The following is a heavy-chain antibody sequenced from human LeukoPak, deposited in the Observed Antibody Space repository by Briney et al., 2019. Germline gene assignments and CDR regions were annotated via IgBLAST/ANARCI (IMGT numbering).Heavy chain of an antibody. CDR3: ARLCMAAVDNHYYYMAD. V-gene: IGHV4-59*08. Sequence: SETLSLTWSVSGGSISSSNCSWSRQPPGKGLEWIGYIYYSGSTNYNSSLQSRLTISIETSKNQFSLKLSSVTAADTAVYYCARLCMAAVDNHYYYMADWGKGTTVTVSS. D-gene: IGHD6-13*01. CDR2: IYYSGST. CDR1: GGSISSSN. J-gene: IGHJ6*03.